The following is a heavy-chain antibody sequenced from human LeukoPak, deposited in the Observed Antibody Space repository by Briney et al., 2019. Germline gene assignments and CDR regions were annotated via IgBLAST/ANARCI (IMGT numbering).Heavy chain of an antibody. V-gene: IGHV3-23*01. J-gene: IGHJ4*02. CDR2: ISGSGGST. CDR3: AKFDGDYGDFFDY. Sequence: PGGPLRLSCAASGCTFSSYAMSWVHQAPGKGLEWVSAISGSGGSTYYVDSVKGRFTISRDNSKNTLYLQMNSLRAEDTAVYYCAKFDGDYGDFFDYWGQGTLVTVSS. D-gene: IGHD4-17*01. CDR1: GCTFSSYA.